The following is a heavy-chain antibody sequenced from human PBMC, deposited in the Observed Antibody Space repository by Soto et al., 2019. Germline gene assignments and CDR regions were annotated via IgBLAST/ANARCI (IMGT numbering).Heavy chain of an antibody. CDR1: GGSISSGGYY. V-gene: IGHV4-31*03. Sequence: SETLSLTCTVSGGSISSGGYYWSWIRQHPGKGLEWIGYIYYSGSTYYNPSLKSRVTISVDTSKNQFSLKLSSVTAADTAVYYCARVPAPTTVTSLWGYYFDYWGQATLVTVSS. J-gene: IGHJ4*02. D-gene: IGHD4-17*01. CDR3: ARVPAPTTVTSLWGYYFDY. CDR2: IYYSGST.